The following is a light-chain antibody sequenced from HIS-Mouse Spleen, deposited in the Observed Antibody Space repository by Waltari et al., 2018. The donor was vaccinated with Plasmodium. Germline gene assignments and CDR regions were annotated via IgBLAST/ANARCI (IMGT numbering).Light chain of an antibody. V-gene: IGKV3-15*01. CDR2: GAS. CDR3: QQYNNWSFT. CDR1: QSVSSN. J-gene: IGKJ3*01. Sequence: EIVMTQSPATLSVSPGERATLSCRASQSVSSNLAWYQQKPGQAPRLLIYGASTRATCIRARFSGSGSGTEFTLTISSLQSEDFAVYYCQQYNNWSFTFGPGTKVDIK.